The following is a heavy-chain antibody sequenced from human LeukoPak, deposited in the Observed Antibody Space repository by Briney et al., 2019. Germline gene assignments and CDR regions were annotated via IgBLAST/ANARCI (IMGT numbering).Heavy chain of an antibody. CDR2: IYTSGST. D-gene: IGHD3-22*01. CDR1: GGSISSYY. V-gene: IGHV4-4*07. Sequence: SETLSLTCSVSGGSISSYYWSWIRQPAGKGQEWIGRIYTSGSTNYNPSLKSRVTMSVDTSKNQFSLKLSSVTAADTAVYYCASSPIVVVIEALENPYYYYYYMDVWGKGTTVTVSS. CDR3: ASSPIVVVIEALENPYYYYYYMDV. J-gene: IGHJ6*03.